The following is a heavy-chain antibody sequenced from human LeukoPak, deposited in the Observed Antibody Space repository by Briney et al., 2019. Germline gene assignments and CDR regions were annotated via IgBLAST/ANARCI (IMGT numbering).Heavy chain of an antibody. D-gene: IGHD6-19*01. CDR2: ISSSGTTI. CDR3: ARDRATGNSGWYGAFDI. V-gene: IGHV3-48*03. Sequence: GGSLRLSCAASGFTFSSYEMNWVRQAPGKGLEWVSYISSSGTTIYYADSVKGRFTISRDNAKSSLYLQMNSLRAEDTAVYYCARDRATGNSGWYGAFDIWGQGTMVTVSS. CDR1: GFTFSSYE. J-gene: IGHJ3*02.